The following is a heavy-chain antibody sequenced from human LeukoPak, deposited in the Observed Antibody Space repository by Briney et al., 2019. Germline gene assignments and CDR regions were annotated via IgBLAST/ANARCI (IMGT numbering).Heavy chain of an antibody. CDR2: ISAYNGNT. V-gene: IGHV1-18*04. CDR3: ARDGGGIAVAGPPGDY. Sequence: ASVNVSCKASGYTFTSYGISWVRQAPGQGLEWMGWISAYNGNTNYARKLQGRVTMTTDTSTSTDYMELRSLRSDDTAVYYCARDGGGIAVAGPPGDYWGQGTLVTVSS. D-gene: IGHD6-19*01. CDR1: GYTFTSYG. J-gene: IGHJ4*02.